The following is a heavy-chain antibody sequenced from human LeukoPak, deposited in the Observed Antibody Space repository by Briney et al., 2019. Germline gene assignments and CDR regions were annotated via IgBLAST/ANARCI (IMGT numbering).Heavy chain of an antibody. CDR1: GYTFTTYY. CDR2: IIPIFGTA. Sequence: SVKVSCKASGYTFTTYYMHWVRQAPEQGLNWMGGIIPIFGTANYAQKFQGRVTITADESTSTAYMELSSLRSEDTAVYYCARGSGTVTTRWFDPWGQGTLVTVSS. D-gene: IGHD4-17*01. CDR3: ARGSGTVTTRWFDP. J-gene: IGHJ5*02. V-gene: IGHV1-69*13.